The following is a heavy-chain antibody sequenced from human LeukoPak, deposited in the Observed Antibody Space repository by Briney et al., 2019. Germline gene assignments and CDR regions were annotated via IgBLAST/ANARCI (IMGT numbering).Heavy chain of an antibody. Sequence: TGGSLRLSCAASGFTFSSYSMNWVRQAPGKGLEWVSSISSSSSYIYYADSVKGRFTISRGNAKNSLYLQMNSLRAEDTAVYYCARDQGRLASNPYYYYGMDVWGQGTTVTVSS. CDR1: GFTFSSYS. CDR2: ISSSSSYI. CDR3: ARDQGRLASNPYYYYGMDV. V-gene: IGHV3-21*01. D-gene: IGHD6-19*01. J-gene: IGHJ6*02.